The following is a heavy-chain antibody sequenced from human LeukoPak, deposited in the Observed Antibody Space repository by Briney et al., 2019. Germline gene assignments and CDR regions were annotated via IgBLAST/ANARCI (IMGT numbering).Heavy chain of an antibody. J-gene: IGHJ4*02. V-gene: IGHV3-33*01. CDR2: IWYDGSNK. CDR3: ARAGELRSSFDY. D-gene: IGHD4-17*01. Sequence: TGRSLRLSCAGSGFTFSSYGMHWVRQAPGKGLEWVAVIWYDGSNKYYADSVKGRFTISRDNSKNTLYLQMNSLRAEDTAVYYCARAGELRSSFDYWGQGTLVTVSS. CDR1: GFTFSSYG.